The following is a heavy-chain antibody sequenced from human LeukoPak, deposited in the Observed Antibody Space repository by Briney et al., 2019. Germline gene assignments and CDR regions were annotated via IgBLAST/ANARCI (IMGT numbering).Heavy chain of an antibody. CDR3: AGSGWGYYYYGMDV. CDR1: GGSISSYY. D-gene: IGHD6-19*01. Sequence: SETLSLTCTVSGGSISSYYWSWIRQPPGKGLEWIGYIYYSGSTNYNPSLKSRVTISVDTSKNQFSLKLSSVTAADTAVYYCAGSGWGYYYYGMDVWGQGTTVTVSS. J-gene: IGHJ6*02. V-gene: IGHV4-59*01. CDR2: IYYSGST.